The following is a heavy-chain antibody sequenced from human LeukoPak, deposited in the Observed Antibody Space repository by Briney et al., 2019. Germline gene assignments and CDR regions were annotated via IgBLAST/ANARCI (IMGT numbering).Heavy chain of an antibody. Sequence: PGGSLRLSCAASGFTFSSYAMSWIRQPPGKGLEWIGSIYYSGSTYYNPSLKSRVTISVDTSKNQFSLKLSSVTAADTAVYYCARLRRTTVTTGYFDLWGRGTLVTVSS. V-gene: IGHV4-39*01. CDR3: ARLRRTTVTTGYFDL. D-gene: IGHD4-17*01. CDR1: GFTFSSYA. CDR2: IYYSGST. J-gene: IGHJ2*01.